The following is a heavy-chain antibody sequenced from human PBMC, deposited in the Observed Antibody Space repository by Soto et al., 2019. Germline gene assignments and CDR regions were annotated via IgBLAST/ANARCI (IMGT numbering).Heavy chain of an antibody. CDR1: GFTFSTYA. V-gene: IGHV3-23*01. CDR3: AKDKGGLPCSRISCLYYFDY. D-gene: IGHD2-2*01. CDR2: ISDSGST. Sequence: EVQLLESGGGLVQPGGSLRLSCTASGFTFSTYAMSWVRQAPGKGLEWVSTISDSGSTYYADSVKGRFTISRDNSKNTLYLEMNSLRAEDTAVYYCAKDKGGLPCSRISCLYYFDYWGQGTLVTVSS. J-gene: IGHJ4*02.